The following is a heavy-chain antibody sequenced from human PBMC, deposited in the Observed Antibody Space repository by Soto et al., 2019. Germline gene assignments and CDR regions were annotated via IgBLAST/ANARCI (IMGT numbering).Heavy chain of an antibody. J-gene: IGHJ5*01. CDR1: GFTFSSYA. CDR3: AKRTIMPLHS. D-gene: IGHD2-2*01. CDR2: ISGCGGST. V-gene: IGHV3-23*01. Sequence: EVQLLESGGGLVQPGGSLRLSCAASGFTFSSYAMSWVRQAPGKGLGWGSDISGCGGSTYDADSVKGRFTISRDNSKNTLYLQMNSLRAEDTAVYYCAKRTIMPLHSGGQGTLVTVSS.